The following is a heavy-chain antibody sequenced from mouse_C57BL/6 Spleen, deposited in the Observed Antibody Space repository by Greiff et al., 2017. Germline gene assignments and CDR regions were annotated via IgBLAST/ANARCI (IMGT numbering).Heavy chain of an antibody. CDR2: ISNGGGST. Sequence: DVKLVESGGGLVQPGGSLKLSCAASGFTFSDYYMYWVRQTPEKRLEWVAYISNGGGSTYYPDTVKGRFTISRDNAKNTLYLQMSRLKSEDTAMYYCARPYDYDRKAWFAYWGQGTLVTVSA. CDR3: ARPYDYDRKAWFAY. D-gene: IGHD2-4*01. CDR1: GFTFSDYY. V-gene: IGHV5-12*01. J-gene: IGHJ3*01.